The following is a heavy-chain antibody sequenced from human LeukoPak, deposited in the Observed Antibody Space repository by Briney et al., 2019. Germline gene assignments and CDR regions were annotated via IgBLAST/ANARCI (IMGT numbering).Heavy chain of an antibody. Sequence: SVKVSCKASGGTFSSYSITWVRQAPGQGLEWMGGIMPLFNTANYAQQFQGRVTITTDESTSTAYMELSSMRFEDTAMYYCARVDRYHYYLDVWGKGTTVTVSS. J-gene: IGHJ6*03. CDR3: ARVDRYHYYLDV. V-gene: IGHV1-69*05. CDR1: GGTFSSYS. CDR2: IMPLFNTA.